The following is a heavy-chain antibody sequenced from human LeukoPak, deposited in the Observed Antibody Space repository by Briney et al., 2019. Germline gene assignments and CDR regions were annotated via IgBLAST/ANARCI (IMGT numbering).Heavy chain of an antibody. CDR3: ARDGPNCSGGSCYSYYYGMDV. CDR2: ISAYNGNT. J-gene: IGHJ6*02. CDR1: GYTLTSYG. Sequence: ASVKVSCKASGYTLTSYGISWVRQAPGQGLEWMGWISAYNGNTNYAQKLQGRVTMTTDTSTSTAYMELRSLRSDDTAVYYCARDGPNCSGGSCYSYYYGMDVWGQGTTVTVSS. V-gene: IGHV1-18*01. D-gene: IGHD2-15*01.